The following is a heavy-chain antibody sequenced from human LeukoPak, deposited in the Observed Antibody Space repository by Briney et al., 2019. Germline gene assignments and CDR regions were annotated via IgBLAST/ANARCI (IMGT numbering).Heavy chain of an antibody. CDR1: GDSVSINSAA. Sequence: SQTLSLTCAISGDSVSINSAAWNWIRQSPSRGLEWLGRTYYRSKWYNDYAVSVKSRITINPDTSKNQFSLQLNSVTPEDTAVYYCAGDSALVGAIYYYYYYMDVWGKGTTVTVSS. CDR2: TYYRSKWYN. J-gene: IGHJ6*03. CDR3: AGDSALVGAIYYYYYYMDV. V-gene: IGHV6-1*01. D-gene: IGHD1-26*01.